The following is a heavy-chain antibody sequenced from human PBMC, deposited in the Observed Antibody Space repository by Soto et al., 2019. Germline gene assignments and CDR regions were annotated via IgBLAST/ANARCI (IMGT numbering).Heavy chain of an antibody. D-gene: IGHD3-10*01. CDR1: GGSINSYY. V-gene: IGHV4-4*07. CDR2: IYSGGST. CDR3: ARGPGGFGDFSLDY. Sequence: QVQLQESGPGLVKPSETLSLTCTVSGGSINSYYWSWIRQPAGKGLEWIGRIYSGGSTNYHPSLKSRLTVSVDTSKNQSSLKLTSVTAADTAVYYCARGPGGFGDFSLDYWGQGTLVTVSS. J-gene: IGHJ4*02.